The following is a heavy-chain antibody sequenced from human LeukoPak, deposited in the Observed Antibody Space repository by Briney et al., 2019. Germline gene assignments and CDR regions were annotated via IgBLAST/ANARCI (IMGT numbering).Heavy chain of an antibody. CDR3: ARGSGCSSTSCYVDYYYYYMDV. CDR1: GFTFSSYW. D-gene: IGHD2-2*01. J-gene: IGHJ6*03. V-gene: IGHV3-7*01. CDR2: IKLDGSEK. Sequence: GGSLRLSCAASGFTFSSYWMSWVRQAPGKGLEWVANIKLDGSEKYYVDSVKGRFTISRDNAKNSLYLQMNSLRAEDTAVYYCARGSGCSSTSCYVDYYYYYMDVWGKGTTVTVSS.